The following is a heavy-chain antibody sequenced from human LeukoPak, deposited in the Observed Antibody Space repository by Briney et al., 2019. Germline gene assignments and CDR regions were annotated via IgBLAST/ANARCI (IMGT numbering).Heavy chain of an antibody. CDR2: ISSSSSYI. CDR1: GFTFSSYS. D-gene: IGHD2-2*01. CDR3: ARDQDIVVVPAARIDY. V-gene: IGHV3-21*01. J-gene: IGHJ4*02. Sequence: GGSLRLSCAASGFTFSSYSMNWVRQAPGKGLEWVSSISSSSSYIYYADSVKGRFTISRDNAKNSLYLQMNSLRAEDTAVYYCARDQDIVVVPAARIDYWGQGTLVTVSS.